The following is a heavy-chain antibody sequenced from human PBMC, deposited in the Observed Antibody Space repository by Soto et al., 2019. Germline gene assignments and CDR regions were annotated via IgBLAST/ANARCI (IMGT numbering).Heavy chain of an antibody. CDR1: GFTFSSYG. CDR3: AREVSIAAPPLSCYYYMDV. D-gene: IGHD6-13*01. Sequence: GGSLRLSCAASGFTFSSYGMHWVRQAPGKGLEWVAVIRYDGSNKYYADSVKGRFTISRDNSKNTLYLQMNSLRAEDTAVYYCAREVSIAAPPLSCYYYMDVWGKGTTVTVSS. V-gene: IGHV3-33*01. J-gene: IGHJ6*03. CDR2: IRYDGSNK.